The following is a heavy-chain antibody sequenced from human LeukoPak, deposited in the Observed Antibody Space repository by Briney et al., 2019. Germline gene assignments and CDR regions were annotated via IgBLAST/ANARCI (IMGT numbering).Heavy chain of an antibody. V-gene: IGHV1-2*02. CDR3: AXXXXXXSLYYYYGMDV. CDR1: GYTFTGYY. J-gene: IGHJ6*02. Sequence: GASVKVSCKASGYTFTGYYMHWVRQAPGQGLEWMGWINPNSGGTNYAQKFQGRVTMTRDTSISTAYMELSRLRSDDTAVYYCAXXXXXXSLYYYYGMDVWGQGTTVTVSS. CDR2: INPNSGGT.